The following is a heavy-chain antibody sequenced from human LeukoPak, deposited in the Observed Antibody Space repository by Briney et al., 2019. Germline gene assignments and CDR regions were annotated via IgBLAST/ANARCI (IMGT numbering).Heavy chain of an antibody. Sequence: ASVKVSCKASGYTFTGYYMHWVRQAPGQGLEWMGWINPNSGGTNYAQKFQGRVTMTRDTSISTAYMELSRLRSDDTAVYYCARDRLLGGYDSDYWGQGTLVTVSS. V-gene: IGHV1-2*02. CDR2: INPNSGGT. D-gene: IGHD5-12*01. CDR3: ARDRLLGGYDSDY. CDR1: GYTFTGYY. J-gene: IGHJ4*02.